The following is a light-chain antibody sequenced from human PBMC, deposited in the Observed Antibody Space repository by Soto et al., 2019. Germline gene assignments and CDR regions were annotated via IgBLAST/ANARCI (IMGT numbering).Light chain of an antibody. V-gene: IGKV1-39*01. J-gene: IGKJ5*01. CDR3: QQRYSALT. CDR2: AAA. CDR1: QSISNY. Sequence: DIQMTQSPSSLSASVGDRVTITCRASQSISNYLNWYPRKPGNAPKLLISAAASFQRESPSRCRGRRAGTDFTLTISCLEPEEFATYYCQQRYSALTFGQGTRLEIK.